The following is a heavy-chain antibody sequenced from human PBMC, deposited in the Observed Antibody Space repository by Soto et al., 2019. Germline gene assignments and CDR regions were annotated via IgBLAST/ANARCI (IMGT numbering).Heavy chain of an antibody. J-gene: IGHJ4*02. V-gene: IGHV3-9*01. CDR1: AFNFDDSA. CDR3: EKGRSRMIVAVMDY. D-gene: IGHD3-22*01. Sequence: PGGSLRLSCVASAFNFDDSAMNWVRQVPGKGLAWVSGITWNTGHILYADSVKGRLTISRDNAKKSLYLELNSLRPEDTALSYCEKGRSRMIVAVMDYWGQGNPVTVSS. CDR2: ITWNTGHI.